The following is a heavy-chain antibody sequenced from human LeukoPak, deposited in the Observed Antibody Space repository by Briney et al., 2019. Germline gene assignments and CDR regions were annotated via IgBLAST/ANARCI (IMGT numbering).Heavy chain of an antibody. J-gene: IGHJ4*02. CDR1: GASISTYY. Sequence: SETLSLTCTVSGASISTYYWSWIRQPPGKGLEWIGYLFFGGSTNYNPSLKSRVTMSVDTSKNQFSLKLSSVTAADTAMYYCAREAGNTQYFDYWGQGTLVTVSS. V-gene: IGHV4-59*12. CDR2: LFFGGST. D-gene: IGHD1-1*01. CDR3: AREAGNTQYFDY.